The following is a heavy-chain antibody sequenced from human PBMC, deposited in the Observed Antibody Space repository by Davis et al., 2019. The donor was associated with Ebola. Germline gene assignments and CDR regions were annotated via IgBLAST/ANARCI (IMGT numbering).Heavy chain of an antibody. CDR1: GYTFTGYY. CDR2: MNPNSGNT. D-gene: IGHD1-26*01. V-gene: IGHV1-8*03. Sequence: ASVKVSCKASGYTFTGYYMHWVRQAPGQGLEWMGWMNPNSGNTGYAQKFQGRVTITRNTSISTAYMELSSLRSEDTAVYYCARGAWELQRRPGSGSGFDYWGQGTLVTVSS. J-gene: IGHJ4*02. CDR3: ARGAWELQRRPGSGSGFDY.